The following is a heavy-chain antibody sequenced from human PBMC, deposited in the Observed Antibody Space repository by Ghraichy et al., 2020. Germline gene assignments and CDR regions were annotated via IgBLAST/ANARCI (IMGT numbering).Heavy chain of an antibody. CDR3: AKDSSLSLYYGMDV. Sequence: GGSLRVSCAASDFTFDNYAMHWVRQAPGKGLEWVSLISGDGDTTFYADSVKGRFTISRDNSKNSLYLQMNSLRTEDTALYYCAKDSSLSLYYGMDVWGQGTTVTVSS. CDR1: DFTFDNYA. D-gene: IGHD5/OR15-5a*01. CDR2: ISGDGDTT. J-gene: IGHJ6*02. V-gene: IGHV3-43*02.